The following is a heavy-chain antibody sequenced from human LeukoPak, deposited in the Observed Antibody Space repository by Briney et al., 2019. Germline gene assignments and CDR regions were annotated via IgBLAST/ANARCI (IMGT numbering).Heavy chain of an antibody. J-gene: IGHJ5*02. CDR1: GYTFTSYG. CDR3: ARDPYYYEASNWFDP. CDR2: ISAYNGNT. V-gene: IGHV1-18*01. Sequence: GASVKVSCKASGYTFTSYGISCVRQAPGQGLEWMGWISAYNGNTNYAQKLQGRVTMTTDTSTSTAYMELRSLRSDDTAVYYCARDPYYYEASNWFDPWGQGTLVTVSS. D-gene: IGHD3-22*01.